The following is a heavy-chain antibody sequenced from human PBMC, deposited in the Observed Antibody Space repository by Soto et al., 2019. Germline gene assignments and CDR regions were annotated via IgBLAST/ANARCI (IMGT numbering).Heavy chain of an antibody. CDR3: AKDLGGAAATYYYYYGMDV. V-gene: IGHV3-30*18. CDR2: ISYDGSNK. J-gene: IGHJ6*02. Sequence: GGSLRLSCAASGFTFSSYGMHWVRQAPGKGLEWVAVISYDGSNKYYADSVKGRFTISRDNSKNTLYLQMNSLRAEDTAVYYCAKDLGGAAATYYYYYGMDVWGQGTTVTVSS. CDR1: GFTFSSYG. D-gene: IGHD6-13*01.